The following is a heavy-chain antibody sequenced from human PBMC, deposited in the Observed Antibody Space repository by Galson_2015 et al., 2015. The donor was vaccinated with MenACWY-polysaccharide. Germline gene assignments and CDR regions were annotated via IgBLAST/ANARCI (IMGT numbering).Heavy chain of an antibody. CDR1: GFTFGDYP. Sequence: SLRLSCAASGFTFGDYPMSWFRQAPGKGLEWVGFIRSKGYGGTTEYAASVKGRFTISRDDSKSIAYLQMNSLKTEDTAVYYCTRDSPNYYDSSGYWGAHAFDIWGQGTMVTVSS. V-gene: IGHV3-49*03. CDR3: TRDSPNYYDSSGYWGAHAFDI. CDR2: IRSKGYGGTT. J-gene: IGHJ3*02. D-gene: IGHD3-22*01.